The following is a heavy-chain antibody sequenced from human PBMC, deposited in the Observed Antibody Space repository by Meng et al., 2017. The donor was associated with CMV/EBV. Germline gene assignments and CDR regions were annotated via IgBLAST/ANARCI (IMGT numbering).Heavy chain of an antibody. D-gene: IGHD2-2*01. J-gene: IGHJ5*02. CDR2: ISSSSSYI. Sequence: GGLRLSCAASGFTFSSYSMNWVRQAPGKGLEWVSSISSSSSYIYYADSVKGRFTISRDNAKNSLYLQMNSLRAEDTAVYYCARDRWQSQVVPSRVHWFDPWGQGTLVTVSS. V-gene: IGHV3-21*01. CDR3: ARDRWQSQVVPSRVHWFDP. CDR1: GFTFSSYS.